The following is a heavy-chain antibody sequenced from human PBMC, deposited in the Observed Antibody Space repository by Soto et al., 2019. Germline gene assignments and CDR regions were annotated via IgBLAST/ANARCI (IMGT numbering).Heavy chain of an antibody. CDR2: ISAYNGNT. Sequence: QVHLVQSGAEVKKPGASVKVSCKASGYTFTGYGISWVRQAPGQGLEWMGWISAYNGNTNYAQKFQGRVTMTTDTSTSTVYMELRSLRSDDTAVYYCARLDILIGYQSPLDIWGQGTMVTVSS. J-gene: IGHJ3*02. CDR3: ARLDILIGYQSPLDI. D-gene: IGHD3-9*01. CDR1: GYTFTGYG. V-gene: IGHV1-18*04.